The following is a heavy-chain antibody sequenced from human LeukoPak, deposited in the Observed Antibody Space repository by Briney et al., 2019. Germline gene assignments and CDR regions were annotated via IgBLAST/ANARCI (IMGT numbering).Heavy chain of an antibody. D-gene: IGHD5-18*01. CDR1: GGSISSSNW. CDR2: IYHSGST. Sequence: SGTLSLTCAVSGGSISSSNWWSWVRKPPGKGLEWIGEIYHSGSTNYNPSLKSRVTISVDKSKNQFSLKLSSVTAADTAVYYCARGRGYSYGKYYYYYYYMDVWGKGTTVTVSS. J-gene: IGHJ6*03. CDR3: ARGRGYSYGKYYYYYYYMDV. V-gene: IGHV4-4*02.